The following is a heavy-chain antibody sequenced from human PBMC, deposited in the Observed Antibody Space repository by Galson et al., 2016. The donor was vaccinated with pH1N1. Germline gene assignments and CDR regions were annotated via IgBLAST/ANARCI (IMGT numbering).Heavy chain of an antibody. V-gene: IGHV4-31*03. CDR3: ARNAWDGSGLNYFDS. J-gene: IGHJ5*01. CDR1: GGSISSGGYY. D-gene: IGHD3-22*01. CDR2: IYYIGST. Sequence: TLSLTCSVSGGSISSGGYYWNWIRQHPGKGLEWIGFIYYIGSTGYNPSLKSRVSMSLDMSKKQFSLNLRSVTSADTAVYYCARNAWDGSGLNYFDSWGQGILVSVSS.